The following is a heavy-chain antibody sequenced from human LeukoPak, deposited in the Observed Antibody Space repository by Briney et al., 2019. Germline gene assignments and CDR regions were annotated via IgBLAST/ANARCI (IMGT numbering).Heavy chain of an antibody. Sequence: GGSLRLSCAASGFTVSSNYMSWVRQAPGKGLEWVSVIYSGGSTYYADSVKGRFTISRDNSKNTLYFQMKSLRVEDMAVYYCASALWSGYPYWGQDTLVTVSS. CDR1: GFTVSSNY. D-gene: IGHD3-3*01. CDR2: IYSGGST. V-gene: IGHV3-53*01. J-gene: IGHJ4*02. CDR3: ASALWSGYPY.